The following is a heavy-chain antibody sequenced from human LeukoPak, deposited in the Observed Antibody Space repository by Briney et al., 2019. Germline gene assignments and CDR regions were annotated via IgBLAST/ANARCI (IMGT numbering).Heavy chain of an antibody. CDR1: GYTFTGYY. D-gene: IGHD3-9*01. CDR3: ARVPYDILTGYDY. V-gene: IGHV1-2*02. Sequence: ASVKVSCKASGYTFTGYYMHWVRQAPGQGLEWMGWINPNSGGTNYAQKFQGRVTMTRNTSISTAYMELSSLRSEDTAVYYCARVPYDILTGYDYWGQGTLVTVSS. CDR2: INPNSGGT. J-gene: IGHJ4*02.